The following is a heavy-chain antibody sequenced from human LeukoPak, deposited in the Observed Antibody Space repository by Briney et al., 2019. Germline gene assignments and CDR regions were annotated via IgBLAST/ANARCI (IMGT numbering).Heavy chain of an antibody. V-gene: IGHV4-61*02. CDR3: ARDSSSWYPGWFDP. D-gene: IGHD6-13*01. CDR1: GDSISSGDYY. CDR2: ISSSGST. Sequence: PSETQSLTCTVSGDSISSGDYYWSWIRQPAGKGLEWIGRISSSGSTNYNPSLKSRVTISVDTSKNQFSLKLSSVTAADTAVYYCARDSSSWYPGWFDPWGQGTLVTVSS. J-gene: IGHJ5*02.